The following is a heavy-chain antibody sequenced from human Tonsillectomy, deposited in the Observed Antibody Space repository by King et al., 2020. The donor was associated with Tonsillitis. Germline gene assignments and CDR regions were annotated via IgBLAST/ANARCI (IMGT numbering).Heavy chain of an antibody. CDR2: ISAYNGRT. CDR1: GYTFTNYG. V-gene: IGHV1-18*04. CDR3: ARDYQQLITWFDP. J-gene: IGHJ5*02. Sequence: QLVQSGAEVKKPGASVKVSCKASGYTFTNYGISWVRQAPGQGLEWMGWISAYNGRTNYAEKLQDRVTMTKDTSTSTAYMELRSLRSDDTAVYYCARDYQQLITWFDPWGQGTLVTVSS. D-gene: IGHD6-13*01.